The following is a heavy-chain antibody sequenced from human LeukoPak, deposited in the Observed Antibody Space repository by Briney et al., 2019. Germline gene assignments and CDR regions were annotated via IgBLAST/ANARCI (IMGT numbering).Heavy chain of an antibody. CDR3: AKDRVSQQLVGRDAFDI. D-gene: IGHD6-13*01. V-gene: IGHV3-23*01. J-gene: IGHJ3*02. CDR1: GFTFRSYA. CDR2: ISGSGGTT. Sequence: PGGSLRLSCAASGFTFRSYAMSWVRQAPGKGLEWVSAISGSGGTTYYADSVKGRFTISRDNSKSTLYLQMNSLRAEDTAVYYCAKDRVSQQLVGRDAFDIWGQGTMVTVSS.